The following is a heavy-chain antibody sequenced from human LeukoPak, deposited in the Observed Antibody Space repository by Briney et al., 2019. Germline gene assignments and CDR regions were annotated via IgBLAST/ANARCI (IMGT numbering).Heavy chain of an antibody. J-gene: IGHJ6*04. D-gene: IGHD2-2*01. Sequence: GGSLRLSCAASGFTFSSYGMHWVRQAPGKGLEWVAVIWYDGSNKYYADSAKGRFTISRDNSKNTLYLQMNSLRAEDTAVYYCARDIGYCSSTSCYRYGMDVWGKGTTVTVSS. CDR3: ARDIGYCSSTSCYRYGMDV. CDR2: IWYDGSNK. CDR1: GFTFSSYG. V-gene: IGHV3-33*01.